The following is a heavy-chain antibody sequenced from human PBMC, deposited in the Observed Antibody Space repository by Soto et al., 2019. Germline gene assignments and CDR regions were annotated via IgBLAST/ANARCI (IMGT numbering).Heavy chain of an antibody. Sequence: QMQLVQSGPEVKKPGTSVKVSCTASGFTFTSSAVHWVRQARGQRLEWIGWIIVGSGNTNYAQKFQERVTITRDMSTSTDYMELSSLRSEDTAVYYCAADLLGPGTPTDYWGQGTLVAVS. CDR2: IIVGSGNT. CDR1: GFTFTSSA. D-gene: IGHD1-7*01. V-gene: IGHV1-58*01. J-gene: IGHJ4*02. CDR3: AADLLGPGTPTDY.